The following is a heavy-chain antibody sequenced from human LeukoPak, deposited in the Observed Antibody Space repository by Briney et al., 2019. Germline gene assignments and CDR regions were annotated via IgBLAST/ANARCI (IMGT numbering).Heavy chain of an antibody. CDR1: GGTFSSYA. V-gene: IGHV1-69*13. J-gene: IGHJ4*02. CDR3: ARAKGNYYDSSGYYYN. D-gene: IGHD3-22*01. CDR2: IIPIFGTA. Sequence: SVKVSCKASGGTFSSYAISWVRQAPGQGLEWMGAIIPIFGTANYAQKFQGRVTITADESTSTAYMELSSLRSEDTAVYYCARAKGNYYDSSGYYYNWGQGTLVTVSS.